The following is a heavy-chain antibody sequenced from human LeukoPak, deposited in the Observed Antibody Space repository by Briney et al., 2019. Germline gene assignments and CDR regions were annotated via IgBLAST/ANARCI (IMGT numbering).Heavy chain of an antibody. J-gene: IGHJ5*02. CDR1: GGSISSSSYY. V-gene: IGHV4-39*07. CDR2: LYSSGST. D-gene: IGHD2-8*01. CDR3: ARDKPVGGAVLMVYANNWFDP. Sequence: PSETLSLTCTVSGGSISSSSYYWGWIRQPPGKGLEWIGSLYSSGSTYYNPSLKSRVTISVDTSKNQFSLKLSSVTAADTAVYYCARDKPVGGAVLMVYANNWFDPWGQGTLVTVSS.